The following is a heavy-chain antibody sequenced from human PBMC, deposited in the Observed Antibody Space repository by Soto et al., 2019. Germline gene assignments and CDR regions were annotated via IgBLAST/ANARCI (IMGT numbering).Heavy chain of an antibody. CDR2: ISGSGGST. CDR1: GFTFSSYA. J-gene: IGHJ4*02. D-gene: IGHD3-10*01. V-gene: IGHV3-23*01. CDR3: AKTVLIWFGEFKYYFDY. Sequence: GGSLRLSCAASGFTFSSYAMSWVRQAPGKGLGWVSAISGSGGSTYYADSVKGRFTISRDNSKNTLYLQMNSLRAEDTAVYYCAKTVLIWFGEFKYYFDYWGQGTLVTVSS.